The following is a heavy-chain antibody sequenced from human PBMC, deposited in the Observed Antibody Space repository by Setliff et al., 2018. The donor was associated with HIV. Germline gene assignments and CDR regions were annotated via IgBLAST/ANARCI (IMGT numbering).Heavy chain of an antibody. Sequence: PSETLSLTCTVSGGSISNSRYYWSWIRQPPGKGLEWIGSIYYSGSIYYNPSLKSRVTISVDTSKNQFSLKLSSVTAADTAVYYCARRGDFFYYAMDVWGQGTTVTVSS. CDR1: GGSISNSRYY. CDR3: ARRGDFFYYAMDV. CDR2: IYYSGSI. J-gene: IGHJ6*02. V-gene: IGHV4-39*01.